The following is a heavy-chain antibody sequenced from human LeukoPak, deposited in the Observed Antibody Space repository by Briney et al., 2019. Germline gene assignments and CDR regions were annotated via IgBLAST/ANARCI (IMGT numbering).Heavy chain of an antibody. CDR3: VGDRYLGTWRAFDV. D-gene: IGHD2-15*01. CDR2: IHNTGST. J-gene: IGHJ3*01. Sequence: PSETLSLTCIVSGVSINTDVYYWTWIRKHPRKVLEWIGYIHNTGSTYNPTLKTRVTISKDTSANQFSLTLTSVTAADTAVYYCVGDRYLGTWRAFDVWGQGTMVTVSS. V-gene: IGHV4-31*03. CDR1: GVSINTDVYY.